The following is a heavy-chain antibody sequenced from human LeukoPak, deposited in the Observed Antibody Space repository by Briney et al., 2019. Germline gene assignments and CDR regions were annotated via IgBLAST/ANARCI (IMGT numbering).Heavy chain of an antibody. CDR1: GFTFSSNA. V-gene: IGHV3-23*01. CDR2: ISGSGGST. CDR3: AKANYYDSSGYYEHLDY. D-gene: IGHD3-22*01. J-gene: IGHJ4*02. Sequence: GGSLRLSCAASGFTFSSNAMSWVRQAPGKGLEWVSAISGSGGSTYYADSVKGRFTISRDNSKNTLYLQMNSLRADDTAVYYCAKANYYDSSGYYEHLDYWGQGTLVTVSS.